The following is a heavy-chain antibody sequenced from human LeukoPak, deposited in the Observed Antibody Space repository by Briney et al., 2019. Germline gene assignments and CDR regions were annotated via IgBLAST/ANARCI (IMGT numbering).Heavy chain of an antibody. J-gene: IGHJ6*02. V-gene: IGHV4-59*01. CDR2: IYYSGST. CDR1: GGSISSYY. CDR3: ARVSHSSGWSYYYYGMDV. D-gene: IGHD6-19*01. Sequence: SETLSLTCTVSGGSISSYYWSWIRQPPGKRLEWIGYIYYSGSTNYNPSLKSRVTISVDTSKNQFSLKLSSVTAADTAVYYCARVSHSSGWSYYYYGMDVWGQGTTVTVSS.